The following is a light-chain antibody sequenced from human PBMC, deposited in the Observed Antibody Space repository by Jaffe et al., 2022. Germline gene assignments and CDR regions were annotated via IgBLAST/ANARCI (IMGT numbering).Light chain of an antibody. CDR3: QHPWT. J-gene: IGKJ1*01. CDR2: AAS. CDR1: QSISSY. V-gene: IGKV1-39*01. Sequence: DIQMTQSPSSLSASVGDRVTITCRASQSISSYLNWYQQKPGKAPKLLIYAASSLQSGVPSRFSGSGSGTDFTLTISSLQPEDFATYYCQHPWTFGQGTKVEIK.